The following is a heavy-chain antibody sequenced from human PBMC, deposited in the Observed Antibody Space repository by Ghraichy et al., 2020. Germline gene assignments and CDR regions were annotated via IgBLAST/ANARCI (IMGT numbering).Heavy chain of an antibody. CDR3: ARDDSGPESIDY. J-gene: IGHJ4*02. CDR2: INPDGSFA. CDR1: GFTFTAYY. D-gene: IGHD3-22*01. Sequence: ASVKVSCKGSGFTFTAYYIHWVRQAPGQGLEWMGYINPDGSFADYAQRFQGRLVMTRDTSINTVYMELSSLRSDDTAVYYCARDDSGPESIDYWGRGTLVSIS. V-gene: IGHV1-2*02.